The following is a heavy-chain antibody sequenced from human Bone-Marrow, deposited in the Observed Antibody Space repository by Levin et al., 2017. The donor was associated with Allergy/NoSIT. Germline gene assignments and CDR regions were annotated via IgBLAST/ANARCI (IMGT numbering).Heavy chain of an antibody. CDR3: ARHAGPIHLWLMDY. CDR2: VYYSGST. J-gene: IGHJ4*02. Sequence: SQTLSLPCTVSGGSISTYYWSWIRQPPGKGLEWIGYVYYSGSTNYNPSLKSRVTMSVDTSKNHFSLKLSSVTAADTALYYCARHAGPIHLWLMDYWGQGTLVTVSS. V-gene: IGHV4-59*08. CDR1: GGSISTYY. D-gene: IGHD5-18*01.